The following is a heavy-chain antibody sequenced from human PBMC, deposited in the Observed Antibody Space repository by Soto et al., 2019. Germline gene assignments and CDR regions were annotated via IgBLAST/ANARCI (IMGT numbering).Heavy chain of an antibody. D-gene: IGHD2-15*01. J-gene: IGHJ4*02. CDR1: GFTVSSYW. Sequence: GGSPRLSCAASGFTVSSYWMHWVRQAPGKGLVWVSRIKSDGSSTSYADSVKGRFTISRDTAKNMLYLQMKSLRAEDTVVYYCAREACSGGSCFYFGPGYWGQGT. CDR3: AREACSGGSCFYFGPGY. V-gene: IGHV3-74*01. CDR2: IKSDGSST.